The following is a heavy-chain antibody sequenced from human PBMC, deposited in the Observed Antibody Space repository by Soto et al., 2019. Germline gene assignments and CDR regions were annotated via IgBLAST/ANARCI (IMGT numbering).Heavy chain of an antibody. V-gene: IGHV4-39*01. CDR3: AREMGGSIDY. Sequence: QLQLQESGPGLVKPSETLSLTCTVSGGSISSSNYYWGWIHQPPGKGLEWIGTIYHSGSTYYKPSLKSRVTISVDTSKNQFSLKLNSVTAADTAIYYCAREMGGSIDYWGQGTLVTVSS. CDR2: IYHSGST. CDR1: GGSISSSNYY. D-gene: IGHD1-26*01. J-gene: IGHJ4*02.